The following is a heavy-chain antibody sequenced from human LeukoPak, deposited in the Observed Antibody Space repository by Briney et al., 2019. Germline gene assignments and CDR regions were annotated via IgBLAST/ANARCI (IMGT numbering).Heavy chain of an antibody. V-gene: IGHV3-23*01. D-gene: IGHD3-16*02. CDR3: AKLFGGVIVIPDSDFDY. CDR2: ISGSGGST. J-gene: IGHJ4*02. CDR1: GFTFSSYA. Sequence: GGSLRLSCAASGFTFSSYAMSWVRQAPGKGLEWVSAISGSGGSTYYADSVKGRFTISRDNSKSTLYLQMNSLRAEDTAVYYCAKLFGGVIVIPDSDFDYWGQGTLVTVSS.